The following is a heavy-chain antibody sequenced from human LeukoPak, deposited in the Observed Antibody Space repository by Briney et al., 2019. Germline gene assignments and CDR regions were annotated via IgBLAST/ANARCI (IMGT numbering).Heavy chain of an antibody. V-gene: IGHV3-23*01. Sequence: GGSLRLSCAASGLSFSSYAMNWVRQAPGKGLEWVSGISGSGGETYFGDSVKGRFTVSRDNSKNTLYVQLKSLRAEDTAVYYCAKRVRDGYNSPIDYWGQGTLVTVSS. D-gene: IGHD5-24*01. CDR2: ISGSGGET. J-gene: IGHJ4*02. CDR1: GLSFSSYA. CDR3: AKRVRDGYNSPIDY.